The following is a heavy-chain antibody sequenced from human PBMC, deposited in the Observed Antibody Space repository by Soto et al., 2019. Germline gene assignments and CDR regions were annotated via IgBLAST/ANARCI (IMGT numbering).Heavy chain of an antibody. CDR3: ARYGGVAARLSRDY. J-gene: IGHJ4*02. V-gene: IGHV3-30-3*01. CDR2: ISYDGSNK. CDR1: GFTFSSYA. D-gene: IGHD6-6*01. Sequence: QVQLVESGGGVVQPGRSLRLSCAASGFTFSSYAMHWVRQAPGKGLEWVAVISYDGSNKYYADSVKGRFTISRDNSKNTLYLQMNSLRAEDTAVYYCARYGGVAARLSRDYWGQGTLVTVSS.